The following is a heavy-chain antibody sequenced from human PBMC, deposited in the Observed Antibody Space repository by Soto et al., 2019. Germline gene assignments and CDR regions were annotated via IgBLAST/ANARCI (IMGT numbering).Heavy chain of an antibody. V-gene: IGHV3-33*01. CDR2: IWYDGSNK. D-gene: IGHD3-22*01. J-gene: IGHJ4*02. CDR1: GFTFSSYG. CDR3: ARDDYDSSGYYYVDY. Sequence: QVQLVESGGGVVQPGRSLRLSCAASGFTFSSYGMHWVRQAPGKGLEWVAVIWYDGSNKYYADSLKGRFTISRDNSKKTLYLQVNSLRAEDTAVYFCARDDYDSSGYYYVDYWGLGTLVTVSS.